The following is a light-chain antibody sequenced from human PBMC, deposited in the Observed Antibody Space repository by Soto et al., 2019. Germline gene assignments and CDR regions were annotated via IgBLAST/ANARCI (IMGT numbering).Light chain of an antibody. Sequence: DIQMTQSPSSLSASVGDRVTITCRASQSISSYLNWYQQKPGKAPKLLIYAASSLQSGVPSRFSGSGSGTDFTLTISSLQPEDFETYYCQQYGSSPLTFGGGTKVDIX. CDR1: QSISSY. CDR2: AAS. J-gene: IGKJ4*01. CDR3: QQYGSSPLT. V-gene: IGKV1-39*01.